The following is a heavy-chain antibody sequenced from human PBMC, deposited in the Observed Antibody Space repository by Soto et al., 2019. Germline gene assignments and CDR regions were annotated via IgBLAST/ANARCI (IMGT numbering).Heavy chain of an antibody. D-gene: IGHD3-22*01. CDR1: GGTFSSYA. V-gene: IGHV1-69*13. J-gene: IGHJ4*02. Sequence: GASVKVSCKASGGTFSSYAISWVRQAPGQGLEWMGGIIPIFGTANYAQKFQGRVTITADESTSTAYMELSSLRSEDTAVYYCARDSKTYYYDSSGYRIRGYFDYWGQGTLVTVSS. CDR3: ARDSKTYYYDSSGYRIRGYFDY. CDR2: IIPIFGTA.